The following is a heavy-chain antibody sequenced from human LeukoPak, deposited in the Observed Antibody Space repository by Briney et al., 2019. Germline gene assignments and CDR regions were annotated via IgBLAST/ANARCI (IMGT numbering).Heavy chain of an antibody. Sequence: GGSLRLSRAASGFTFSSYAMHWVRQAPGKGLEWVAVISYDGSNKYYADSVKGRFTISRDNSKNTLYLQMNSLRAEDTAEYYCARAFVVANAFDIWGQGTMVTVSS. V-gene: IGHV3-30-3*01. CDR3: ARAFVVANAFDI. D-gene: IGHD2-21*01. CDR1: GFTFSSYA. CDR2: ISYDGSNK. J-gene: IGHJ3*02.